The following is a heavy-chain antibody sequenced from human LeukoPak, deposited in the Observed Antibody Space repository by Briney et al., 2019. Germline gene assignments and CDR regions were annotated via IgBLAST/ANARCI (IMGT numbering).Heavy chain of an antibody. CDR2: IGGSVGSM. Sequence: GGSLRLSCAASGFTFSSYVMSWVRQAPGKGLEWVSNIGGSVGSMFYAASVKGRFAISRDNSKKTLFLQMNNLRVEDTAVYYCAKRGNSWDLFDYWGQGTLVTVSS. V-gene: IGHV3-23*01. D-gene: IGHD6-13*01. CDR3: AKRGNSWDLFDY. J-gene: IGHJ4*02. CDR1: GFTFSSYV.